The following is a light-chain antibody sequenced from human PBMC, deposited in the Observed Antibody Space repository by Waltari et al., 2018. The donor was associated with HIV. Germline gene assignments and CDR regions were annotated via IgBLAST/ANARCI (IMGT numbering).Light chain of an antibody. CDR1: QDISMF. CDR3: LQIYRTPLT. V-gene: IGKV1-39*01. Sequence: IQMTQSPSSLSASVGDTVTITCRASQDISMFLSWYQQKPGEAPKLLIHAASSLPTGAPARFRGRGSGTEFTLTISGLQPEDFATYFCLQIYRTPLTFGPGTKLDVK. J-gene: IGKJ3*01. CDR2: AAS.